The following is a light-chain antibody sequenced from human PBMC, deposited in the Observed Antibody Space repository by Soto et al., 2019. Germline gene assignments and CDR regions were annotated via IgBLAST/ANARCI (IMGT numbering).Light chain of an antibody. CDR2: WAS. CDR3: QQYNSSPWT. J-gene: IGKJ1*01. CDR1: RSVLYSSNNQSY. V-gene: IGKV4-1*01. Sequence: DIVMTQSPDSLAVSLGERATTNCKSSRSVLYSSNNQSYLAWYQQKPGQPPKLLIYWASTRESGVPDRFSGSGSGTEFTLTISSLQPDDSASYHCQQYNSSPWTFGQGTKVDIK.